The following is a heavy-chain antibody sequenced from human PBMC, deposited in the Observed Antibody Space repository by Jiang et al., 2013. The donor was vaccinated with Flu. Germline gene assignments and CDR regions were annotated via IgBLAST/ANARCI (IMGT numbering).Heavy chain of an antibody. CDR1: GYTFTDYY. CDR2: INTNSGAA. Sequence: QVQLVESGAEVKKPGASVKVSCKASGYTFTDYYIHWIRQAPGQGLEWMGWINTNSGAANYAQKFQGRVTMTGDTSISTAYMELSRLRSDDTAVYYCARAPGMTIAPPGLWGQGTLVHRLL. V-gene: IGHV1-2*02. D-gene: IGHD6-13*01. J-gene: IGHJ4*02. CDR3: ARAPGMTIAPPGL.